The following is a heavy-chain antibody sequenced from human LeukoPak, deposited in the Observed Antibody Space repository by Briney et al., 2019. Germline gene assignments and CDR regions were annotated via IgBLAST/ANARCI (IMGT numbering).Heavy chain of an antibody. CDR1: GFTFSSYW. V-gene: IGHV3-7*01. D-gene: IGHD5-12*01. CDR3: ARARPSMWIDY. Sequence: GGSLRLSCAASGFTFSSYWMSWVRQAPGKGLEWVANIKQDGSEKYYVDSVKGRFTISRDNAKNSLYLQMNSLRPQDTAVYYCARARPSMWIDYWGQGTLVTVSS. CDR2: IKQDGSEK. J-gene: IGHJ4*02.